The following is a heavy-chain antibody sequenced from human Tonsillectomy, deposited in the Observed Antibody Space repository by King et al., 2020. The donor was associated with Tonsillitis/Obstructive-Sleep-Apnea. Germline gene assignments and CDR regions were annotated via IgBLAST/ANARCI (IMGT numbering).Heavy chain of an antibody. CDR2: ICWDDDQ. Sequence: TLKESGPTLVKPTQTLTLTCTFSGFSLSTSGVGVGWIRQPPGNALEWLALICWDDDQRYSPSLNSRLTITKNTSKNQVVLTMTNMDPVYTATYFCAHRRGYSGYPDAFDIWGQGTMVTVSS. CDR1: GFSLSTSGVG. V-gene: IGHV2-5*02. J-gene: IGHJ3*02. CDR3: AHRRGYSGYPDAFDI. D-gene: IGHD5-12*01.